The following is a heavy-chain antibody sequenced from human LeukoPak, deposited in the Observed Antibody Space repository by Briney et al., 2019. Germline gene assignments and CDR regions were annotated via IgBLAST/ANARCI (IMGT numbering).Heavy chain of an antibody. V-gene: IGHV3-30*18. CDR2: ISYDGSNK. Sequence: GRSLRLSCAASGFFFTSYAIHWVRQAPGKGLEWVAVISYDGSNKYYADSVKGRFTISRDNSKNTLYLQMNSLRAEDTAVYYCANSEALDYWGQGTLVTVSS. J-gene: IGHJ4*02. CDR1: GFFFTSYA. CDR3: ANSEALDY.